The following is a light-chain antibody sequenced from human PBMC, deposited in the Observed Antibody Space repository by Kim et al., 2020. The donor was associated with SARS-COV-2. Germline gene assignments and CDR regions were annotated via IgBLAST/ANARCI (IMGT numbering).Light chain of an antibody. CDR2: GAS. CDR1: QSVNTN. V-gene: IGKV3-15*01. Sequence: PGESDTLSCRVSQSVNTNLGLLQQKPGQTPRLLMYGASIRATSVPTRFSGSGSGTDFTLTINGLQSEDYAVYYCQQYSVWPPTWTFGQGTKVDNK. J-gene: IGKJ1*01. CDR3: QQYSVWPPTWT.